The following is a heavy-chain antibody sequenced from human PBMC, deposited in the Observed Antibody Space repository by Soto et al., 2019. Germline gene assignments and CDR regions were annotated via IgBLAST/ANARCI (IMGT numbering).Heavy chain of an antibody. CDR3: ASSPGGGRQPGYYYYAMDV. CDR2: IYYSGST. Sequence: SETLSLTCTVSGGSISSGGYYWSWIRQHPGKGLEWIGYIYYSGSTYYNPSLKSRVTISVDTSKNQFSLKLSSVTAADTAVYYCASSPGGGRQPGYYYYAMDVWGQGTTVTVSS. V-gene: IGHV4-31*03. D-gene: IGHD3-16*01. J-gene: IGHJ6*02. CDR1: GGSISSGGYY.